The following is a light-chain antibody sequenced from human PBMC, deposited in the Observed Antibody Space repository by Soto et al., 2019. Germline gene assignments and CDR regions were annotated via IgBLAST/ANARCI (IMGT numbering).Light chain of an antibody. CDR1: QSVRSNF. CDR2: GAS. J-gene: IGKJ1*01. V-gene: IGKV3-20*01. CDR3: QQYGSSFWT. Sequence: EIVLTQSPGTLSLSPGERATLSCRASQSVRSNFLAWYQQKPGQAPRLLIYGASSRATGIPDRFSGSGSGTDFTLTISRLDPEDFAVYYCQQYGSSFWTFGQGTKVDIK.